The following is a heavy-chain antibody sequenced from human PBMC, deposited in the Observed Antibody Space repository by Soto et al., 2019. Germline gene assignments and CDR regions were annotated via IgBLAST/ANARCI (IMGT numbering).Heavy chain of an antibody. CDR2: IIPILGIA. J-gene: IGHJ3*02. D-gene: IGHD2-15*01. CDR1: GGTFSSYT. CDR3: ARGDRDIVVVVAATGPRLPYAFDI. Sequence: QVQLVQSGAEVKKPGSSVKVSCKASGGTFSSYTISWVRQAPGQGPEWMGRIIPILGIANYAQKFRDRVKITADKSTTSAYMVLSSLRGEDTAVYYCARGDRDIVVVVAATGPRLPYAFDISGQGTTVTVSS. V-gene: IGHV1-69*02.